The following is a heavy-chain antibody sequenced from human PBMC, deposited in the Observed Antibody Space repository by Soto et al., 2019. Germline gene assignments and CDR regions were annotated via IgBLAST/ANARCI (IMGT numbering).Heavy chain of an antibody. D-gene: IGHD6-25*01. Sequence: QVQLVESGGGVVQPGRSLRLSCAASGFTFSSSGMHWVRQAPGKGLEWVAVIWYDGSNKYYADSVKGRFTISRDNSKNTLYLQMNSLRAEETAVYECARGGQRDPGGYYMDVLVKGTTVTVSS. CDR3: ARGGQRDPGGYYMDV. CDR1: GFTFSSSG. J-gene: IGHJ6*03. V-gene: IGHV3-33*01. CDR2: IWYDGSNK.